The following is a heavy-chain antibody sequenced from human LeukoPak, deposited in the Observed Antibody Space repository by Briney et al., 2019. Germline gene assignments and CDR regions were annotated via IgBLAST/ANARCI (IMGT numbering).Heavy chain of an antibody. D-gene: IGHD3-10*01. CDR2: IYYSGST. V-gene: IGHV4-39*01. J-gene: IGHJ5*02. CDR1: GGSISSSSYY. Sequence: SETLSLTCTVSGGSISSSSYYWGWIRQPPGKGLEWIGSIYYSGSTYYNPSLKSRVTISVDTSKNQFSLKLSSVTAADTAVYYCARAKAEGRFGWFDPGGQGTLVTVSS. CDR3: ARAKAEGRFGWFDP.